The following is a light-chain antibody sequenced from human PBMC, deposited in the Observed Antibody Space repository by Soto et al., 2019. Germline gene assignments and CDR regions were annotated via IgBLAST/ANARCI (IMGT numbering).Light chain of an antibody. V-gene: IGKV4-1*01. J-gene: IGKJ1*01. CDR2: WAS. CDR3: QKYYGRLWK. CDR1: QSVSYTSNKKNY. Sequence: DIVMTQSPDSLAVSLGDSSTITCNSSQSVSYTSNKKNYLAWYQQKVGQPPRLLIYWASTRDSGVPDRFTGSGSGTDFTLTISSLQAEDVAVYYCQKYYGRLWKFGQGNKVDIK.